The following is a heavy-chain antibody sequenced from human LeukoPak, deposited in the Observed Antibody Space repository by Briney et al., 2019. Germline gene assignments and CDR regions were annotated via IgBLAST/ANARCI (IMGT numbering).Heavy chain of an antibody. CDR2: ISGNGGST. D-gene: IGHD6-19*01. V-gene: IGHV3-23*01. J-gene: IGHJ1*01. Sequence: GGSLRLSCAASGFTFSNYAMSWVRQAPGKGLEWVSVISGNGGSTSYADSVKGRFTISRDDSKDTLYLQMNGLRAGDTATYYCAKHGYSSGWPQVPSQHWGQGTLVTVSS. CDR3: AKHGYSSGWPQVPSQH. CDR1: GFTFSNYA.